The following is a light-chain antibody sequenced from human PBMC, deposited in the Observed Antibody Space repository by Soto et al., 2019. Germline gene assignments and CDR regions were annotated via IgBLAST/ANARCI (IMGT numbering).Light chain of an antibody. CDR3: QQYNTWPRT. CDR2: GAS. Sequence: EIVFTQSPGALSLSPGERATLSCRASQSVSNNYLAWYQQKPGQAPRLLIYGASNRATGIPDRFSGSGSGTDFTLTISSLQSEDFAVYYCQQYNTWPRTFGQGTKVDIK. J-gene: IGKJ1*01. CDR1: QSVSNNY. V-gene: IGKV3-20*01.